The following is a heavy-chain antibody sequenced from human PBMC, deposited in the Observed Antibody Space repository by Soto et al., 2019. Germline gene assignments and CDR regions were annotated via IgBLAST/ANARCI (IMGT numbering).Heavy chain of an antibody. D-gene: IGHD3-3*01. V-gene: IGHV3-23*01. CDR1: GFTFSSYA. CDR2: ISGSGGST. Sequence: GGSLRLSCAASGFTFSSYAMSWVRQAPGKGLEWVSAISGSGGSTYYADSVKGRFTISRDNSKNTLYLQMNSLRAEDTAVYYCAKAPPQRITIFGVVIIPVWYFDLWGRGTLVTVSS. CDR3: AKAPPQRITIFGVVIIPVWYFDL. J-gene: IGHJ2*01.